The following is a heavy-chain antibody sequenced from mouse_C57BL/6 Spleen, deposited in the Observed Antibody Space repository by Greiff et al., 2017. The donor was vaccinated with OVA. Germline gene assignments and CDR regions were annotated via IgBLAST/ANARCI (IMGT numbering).Heavy chain of an antibody. CDR3: TRRAAQVLFDY. J-gene: IGHJ2*01. V-gene: IGHV1-15*01. D-gene: IGHD3-2*02. Sequence: VKLQQSGAELVRPGASVTLSCKASGYTFTDYEMHWVKQTPVHGLEWIGAIDPETGGTAYNQKFKGKAILTADKSSSTAYMELRSLTSEDSAVYYCTRRAAQVLFDYWGQGTTLTVSS. CDR1: GYTFTDYE. CDR2: IDPETGGT.